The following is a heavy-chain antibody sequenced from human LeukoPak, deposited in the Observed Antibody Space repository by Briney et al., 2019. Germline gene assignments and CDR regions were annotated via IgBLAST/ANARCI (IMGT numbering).Heavy chain of an antibody. CDR2: INSDGSTT. J-gene: IGHJ5*02. V-gene: IGHV3-74*01. Sequence: GGSLRLSCAASGFTFSSYWMHWVRQAPGKGLVWVSRINSDGSTTNYADSVKGRFTISRDNAKNTLYLQMNSLRAEDTAVYYCAKDIAAVIPYNWFDPWGQGTLVTVSS. D-gene: IGHD6-13*01. CDR3: AKDIAAVIPYNWFDP. CDR1: GFTFSSYW.